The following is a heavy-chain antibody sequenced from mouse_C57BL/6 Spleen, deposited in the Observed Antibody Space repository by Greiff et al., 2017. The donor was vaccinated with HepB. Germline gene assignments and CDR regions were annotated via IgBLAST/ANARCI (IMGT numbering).Heavy chain of an antibody. CDR1: GYTFTSYW. V-gene: IGHV1-64*01. J-gene: IGHJ1*03. CDR2: IHPNSGST. Sequence: QVQLQQPGAELVKPGASVKLSCKASGYTFTSYWMHWVKQRPGQGLEWIGMIHPNSGSTNYNEKFKSKATLTVDKSSSTAYMQLSSLTSEDSAVYYCARSFYYYGSSYLWYFDVWGTGTTVTVSS. CDR3: ARSFYYYGSSYLWYFDV. D-gene: IGHD1-1*01.